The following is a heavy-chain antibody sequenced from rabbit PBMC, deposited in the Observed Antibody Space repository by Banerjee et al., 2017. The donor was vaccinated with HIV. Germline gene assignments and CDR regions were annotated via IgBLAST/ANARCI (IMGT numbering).Heavy chain of an antibody. D-gene: IGHD8-1*01. CDR3: VRGYTGSSYYSRYYFNL. Sequence: QEQLKETGGGLVTPGGNLTLTCTASGFDFSGYYMSWVRQAPGKGLEWIGCIWSGGDTYYASWVTGRFSISRDNAQNTVDLQMHSLTAADTATYFCVRGYTGSSYYSRYYFNLWGQGTLVTVS. J-gene: IGHJ4*01. V-gene: IGHV1S33*01. CDR1: GFDFSGYY. CDR2: IWSGGDT.